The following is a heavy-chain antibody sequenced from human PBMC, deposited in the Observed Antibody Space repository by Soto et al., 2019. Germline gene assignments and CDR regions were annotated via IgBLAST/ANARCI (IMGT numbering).Heavy chain of an antibody. J-gene: IGHJ4*02. Sequence: PGGSLRLSCVASGFTLGDHYMDWVRQAPGKGLEWVGLIRNKPQSYTTNYAESVKGRFTISRDSSKNTVSLEMTSLRAEDTAVYYCAKGGRQWLVTSDFNYWGQGALVTVSS. D-gene: IGHD6-19*01. CDR2: IRNKPQSYTT. CDR1: GFTLGDHY. CDR3: AKGGRQWLVTSDFNY. V-gene: IGHV3-72*01.